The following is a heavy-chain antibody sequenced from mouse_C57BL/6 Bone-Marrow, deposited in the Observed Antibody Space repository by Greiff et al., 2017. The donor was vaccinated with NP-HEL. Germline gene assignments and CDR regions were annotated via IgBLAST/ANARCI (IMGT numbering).Heavy chain of an antibody. J-gene: IGHJ3*01. Sequence: VQLQQSGPVLVKPGASVKMSCKASGYTFTDYYMNWVKQSHVKSLEWIGVINPYNGGTSYNLKFKGKATLTVDKSSSTAYMELNSLTSEDSAVYYCAPIYSFAYWGQGTLVTVSA. D-gene: IGHD2-1*01. CDR1: GYTFTDYY. CDR3: APIYSFAY. V-gene: IGHV1-19*01. CDR2: INPYNGGT.